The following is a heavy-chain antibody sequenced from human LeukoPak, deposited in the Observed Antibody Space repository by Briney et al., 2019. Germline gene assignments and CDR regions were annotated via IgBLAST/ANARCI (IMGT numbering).Heavy chain of an antibody. Sequence: PGGSLRLSCAASGFTFSSYAMSWVRQAPGKGLEWVSAISGSGGSTYYADSVKGRFTISRDNSKNTLYLQMNSLRAEDTAVYYCAKDLSPPSPAMVRGWSPDYWGQGTLSPSPQ. CDR1: GFTFSSYA. CDR2: ISGSGGST. V-gene: IGHV3-23*01. J-gene: IGHJ4*02. D-gene: IGHD3-10*01. CDR3: AKDLSPPSPAMVRGWSPDY.